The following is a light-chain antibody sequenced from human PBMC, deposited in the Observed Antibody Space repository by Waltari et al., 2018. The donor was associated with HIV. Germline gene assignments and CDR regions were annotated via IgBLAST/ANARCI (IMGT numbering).Light chain of an antibody. Sequence: QSALTQPPSASGSPGQSVTISCTRTSSDIGDYDSVSWYHHQPGEAPKLLIYEVLNRPSGVPHRFSGSKSGNTASLTVSGLQAEDEADYYCSSYGGNSNVIFGGGTKLTVL. V-gene: IGLV2-8*01. CDR3: SSYGGNSNVI. CDR1: SSDIGDYDS. CDR2: EVL. J-gene: IGLJ2*01.